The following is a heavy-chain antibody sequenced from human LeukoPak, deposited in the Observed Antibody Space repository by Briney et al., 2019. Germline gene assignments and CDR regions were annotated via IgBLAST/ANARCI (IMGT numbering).Heavy chain of an antibody. CDR2: VSAYNDNT. CDR3: ARDQEFGIAAVKSWFDP. Sequence: GASVKVSCKASGYTFTSYGINWVRQAPGQGLEWMGWVSAYNDNTIYAQKLQGRVTMTTDTSTNTAYMEVRSLRSDDTAVYYCARDQEFGIAAVKSWFDPWGQRTLVTVSS. J-gene: IGHJ5*02. V-gene: IGHV1-18*01. CDR1: GYTFTSYG. D-gene: IGHD6-13*01.